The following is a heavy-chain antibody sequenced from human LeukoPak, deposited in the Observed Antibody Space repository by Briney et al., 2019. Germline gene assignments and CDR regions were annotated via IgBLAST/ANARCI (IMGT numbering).Heavy chain of an antibody. Sequence: GRSLRLSCAASGFTFSSYGMHWVRLAPGKGLEWVAVIWYDGSNKYYADSVKGRFTISRDNSKNTLYLQMNSLRAEDTAVYYCARRGTWLYNWNYQYYMDVWGKGTTVTVSS. CDR3: ARRGTWLYNWNYQYYMDV. D-gene: IGHD1-20*01. CDR1: GFTFSSYG. J-gene: IGHJ6*03. CDR2: IWYDGSNK. V-gene: IGHV3-33*01.